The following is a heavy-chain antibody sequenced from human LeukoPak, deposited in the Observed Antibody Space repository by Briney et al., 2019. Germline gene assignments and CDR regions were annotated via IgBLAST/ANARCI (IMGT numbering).Heavy chain of an antibody. CDR3: AKGPTVPVADYYFDY. CDR1: GFTFSSYA. CDR2: ISGSGGAT. J-gene: IGHJ4*02. V-gene: IGHV3-23*01. Sequence: GGSLRLSCAASGFTFSSYAMTWVRQAPGKGLEWVSAISGSGGATFYADSVKGRFTVSRDNSKNTLYLQMNSLRAEDTAVYYCAKGPTVPVADYYFDYWGQGTLVTVSS. D-gene: IGHD6-19*01.